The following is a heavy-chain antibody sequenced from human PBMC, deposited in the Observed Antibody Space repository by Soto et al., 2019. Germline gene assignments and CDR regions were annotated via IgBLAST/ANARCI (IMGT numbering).Heavy chain of an antibody. V-gene: IGHV4-59*01. Sequence: QVRLQESGPGLVKPSETLSLTCTVSGGSISRYYWSWIRQPPGKGLEWIGYSYNAGCTIYSPSFKSRVTITVDMSQKQFSLNLNYVTAADTAVYYCARDLWGYCGTDCYPLDVWGQGTTVTVSS. CDR3: ARDLWGYCGTDCYPLDV. CDR1: GGSISRYY. D-gene: IGHD2-21*02. J-gene: IGHJ6*02. CDR2: SYNAGCT.